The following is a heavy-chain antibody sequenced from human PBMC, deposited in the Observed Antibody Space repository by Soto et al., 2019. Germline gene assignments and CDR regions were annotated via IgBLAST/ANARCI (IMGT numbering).Heavy chain of an antibody. CDR2: IQSDGSSI. Sequence: EVHLVESGGGVVQPGGSLRLSCAASGFTFSEYWMHWVRQVPGKGLEWVSRIQSDGSSISYADSVKGRFTISRDNAKNTLYLQINRLRAEDTAVYFCAKFLHGGDDSEYWGKGTLVTVSA. CDR1: GFTFSEYW. D-gene: IGHD5-12*01. CDR3: AKFLHGGDDSEY. J-gene: IGHJ4*02. V-gene: IGHV3-74*01.